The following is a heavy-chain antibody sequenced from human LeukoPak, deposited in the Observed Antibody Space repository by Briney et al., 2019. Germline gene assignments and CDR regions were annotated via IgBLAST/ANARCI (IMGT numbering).Heavy chain of an antibody. CDR1: GGSISSCY. CDR3: AREKQWLAYNWFDP. V-gene: IGHV4-59*01. D-gene: IGHD6-19*01. J-gene: IGHJ5*02. CDR2: IYYSGST. Sequence: PSETLSLTCTVSGGSISSCYWSWIRQPPGKGLEWIGYIYYSGSTNYNPSLKSRVTISVDTSKNQFSLKLSSVTAADTAVYYCAREKQWLAYNWFDPWGQGTLVIVSS.